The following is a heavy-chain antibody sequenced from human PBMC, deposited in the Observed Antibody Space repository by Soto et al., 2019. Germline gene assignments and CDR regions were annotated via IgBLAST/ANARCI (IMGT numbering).Heavy chain of an antibody. CDR1: GFTFSSYE. D-gene: IGHD1-1*01. J-gene: IGHJ3*02. CDR2: ISSSGSTI. CDR3: ASLDGNDSGRAFDI. Sequence: EVQLVESGGGLVQPGGSLRLSCAASGFTFSSYEMNWVRQAPGKGLEWVSYISSSGSTIYYADSVKGRFTISRDNAKNSLYLQMNSPRAEDTAVYYCASLDGNDSGRAFDIWGQGTMVTVSS. V-gene: IGHV3-48*03.